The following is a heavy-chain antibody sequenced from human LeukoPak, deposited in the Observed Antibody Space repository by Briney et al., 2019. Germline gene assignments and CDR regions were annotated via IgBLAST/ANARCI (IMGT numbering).Heavy chain of an antibody. J-gene: IGHJ4*02. CDR2: IYYSGST. CDR3: ARGRNPYYYYDSSGRPFDY. CDR1: GGSISSYY. Sequence: PSVTLSLTCTVSGGSISSYYWSWIRLPPGKGLEWIGYIYYSGSTNYNPSLRSRVTISVDTSKNQFSLKLSSVTAADTAVYYCARGRNPYYYYDSSGRPFDYWGQGTLVTVSS. D-gene: IGHD3-22*01. V-gene: IGHV4-59*12.